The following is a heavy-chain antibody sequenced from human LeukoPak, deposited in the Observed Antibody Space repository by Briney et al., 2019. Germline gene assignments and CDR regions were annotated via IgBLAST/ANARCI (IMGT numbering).Heavy chain of an antibody. J-gene: IGHJ4*02. CDR2: XSGSGGST. Sequence: MXWXXXXXGXGLEWVSAXSGSGGSTYYADSVKGRFTISRDNSKNTLYLQMNSLRAEDTAVYYCAKGPSLWFGEFFDYWGQGTLVTVSS. V-gene: IGHV3-23*01. CDR3: AKGPSLWFGEFFDY. D-gene: IGHD3-10*01.